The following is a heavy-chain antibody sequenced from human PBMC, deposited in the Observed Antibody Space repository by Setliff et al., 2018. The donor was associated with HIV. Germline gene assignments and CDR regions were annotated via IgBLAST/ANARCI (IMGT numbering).Heavy chain of an antibody. CDR2: INPGDSDI. D-gene: IGHD1-20*01. CDR3: ASSITVAGGRSFYYYAMDA. Sequence: PEESLKISCKASGYSFTSYWIGWVRQMPGKGLEWMGIINPGDSDIRYSPSFRGQVTISVDKSINTAYLQWSSLKASDTAMYYCASSITVAGGRSFYYYAMDAWGQGTTVTVSS. V-gene: IGHV5-51*01. CDR1: GYSFTSYW. J-gene: IGHJ6*02.